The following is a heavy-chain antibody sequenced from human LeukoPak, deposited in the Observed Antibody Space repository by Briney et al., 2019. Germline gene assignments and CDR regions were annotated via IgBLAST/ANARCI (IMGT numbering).Heavy chain of an antibody. Sequence: GGSLRLSCAASGFTFSSYSMKWVRQAPGKELEWVSSISSSSSYIYYADSVKGRFTISRDNAKNSLYLQMNSLRAEDTAVYYCARATTVTTPVNDYWGQGTLVTVSS. CDR3: ARATTVTTPVNDY. D-gene: IGHD4-17*01. CDR2: ISSSSSYI. CDR1: GFTFSSYS. V-gene: IGHV3-21*01. J-gene: IGHJ4*02.